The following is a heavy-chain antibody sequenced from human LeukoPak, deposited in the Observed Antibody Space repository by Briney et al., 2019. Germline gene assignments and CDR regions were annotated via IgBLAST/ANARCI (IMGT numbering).Heavy chain of an antibody. CDR2: IKQDGSEK. J-gene: IGHJ4*02. CDR1: EFTFSNFW. CDR3: AREKVVRGIITYFFDY. Sequence: GGSLRLSCSASEFTFSNFWMSWVRQAPGKGPEWVANIKQDGSEKYYVDSVKGRFTISRDNAETSLHLQMNSLRAEDTAVYYCAREKVVRGIITYFFDYWGQGTLVTVSS. D-gene: IGHD3-10*01. V-gene: IGHV3-7*01.